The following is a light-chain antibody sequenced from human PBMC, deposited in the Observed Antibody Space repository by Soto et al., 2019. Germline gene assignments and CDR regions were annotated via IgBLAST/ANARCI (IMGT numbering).Light chain of an antibody. CDR2: EVT. CDR3: SSYADSNNLEV. J-gene: IGLJ2*01. CDR1: SSDVGSYNL. V-gene: IGLV2-23*02. Sequence: QSALTQPASVSGSPGQSITISCIGTSSDVGSYNLVSWYQQHPGKAPKVLIYEVTKRPSGVPDRFSGSKSGNTASLTVSGLQAEDEADYYCSSYADSNNLEVFGGGTKLTVL.